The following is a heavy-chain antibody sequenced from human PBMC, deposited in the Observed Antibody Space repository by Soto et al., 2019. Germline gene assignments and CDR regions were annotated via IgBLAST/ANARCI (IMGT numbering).Heavy chain of an antibody. V-gene: IGHV3-7*04. Sequence: GGSLRLSCAASGFTFSSYGMVWFRQAPGKGLEWVANIKPDGSEKYYVDSVKGRFTISRDNARKSLYLQMNSLRAEDTAVYYCVRDAHRGGDFDYWGQGT. CDR3: VRDAHRGGDFDY. CDR1: GFTFSSYG. J-gene: IGHJ4*02. D-gene: IGHD3-10*01. CDR2: IKPDGSEK.